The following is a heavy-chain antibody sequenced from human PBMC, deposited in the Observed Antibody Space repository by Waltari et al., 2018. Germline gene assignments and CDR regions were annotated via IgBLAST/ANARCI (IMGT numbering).Heavy chain of an antibody. V-gene: IGHV6-1*01. CDR3: ARDPPDGYTYFDY. J-gene: IGHJ4*02. CDR2: TNHRSRWYN. CDR1: GDSVSSKTAA. D-gene: IGHD3-16*01. Sequence: VQPQQSGPGLVKPSQTLSLTRSISGDSVSSKTAAWNWMRQSPSRGLEWLGRTNHRSRWYNNYAVSVKSRITINQDTSKNQFSLQLSSVTPEDTAVYYCARDPPDGYTYFDYWGQGTLVTVSS.